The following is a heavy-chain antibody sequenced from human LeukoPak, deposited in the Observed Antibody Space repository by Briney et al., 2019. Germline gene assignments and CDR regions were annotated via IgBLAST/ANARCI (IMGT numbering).Heavy chain of an antibody. Sequence: ASVKVSCKAPGGTFSSYAISWVRQAPGQGLEWMGGIIPIFGTANYAQKFQGRVTITADESTSTAYMELSSLRSEDTAVYYCARGPTKYRLYYYYMDVWGIGTTVTVSS. CDR3: ARGPTKYRLYYYYMDV. CDR1: GGTFSSYA. CDR2: IIPIFGTA. D-gene: IGHD2-2*01. V-gene: IGHV1-69*01. J-gene: IGHJ6*03.